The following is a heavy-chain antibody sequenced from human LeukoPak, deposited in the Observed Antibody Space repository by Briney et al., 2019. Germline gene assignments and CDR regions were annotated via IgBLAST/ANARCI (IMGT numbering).Heavy chain of an antibody. CDR1: GGSISSGGYY. Sequence: PSQTLSLTCTVSGGSISSGGYYWSWIRQHPGKGLEWIGYIYYSGSTYSNPSLKSRVTISVDTSKNQFSLKLSSVTAADTAVYYCARVRRARTVGVVHYIDYWGQGTLVTVSS. V-gene: IGHV4-31*03. CDR2: IYYSGST. D-gene: IGHD2-15*01. J-gene: IGHJ4*02. CDR3: ARVRRARTVGVVHYIDY.